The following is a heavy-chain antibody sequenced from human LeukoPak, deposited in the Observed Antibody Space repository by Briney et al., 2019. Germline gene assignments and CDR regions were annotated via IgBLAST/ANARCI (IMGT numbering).Heavy chain of an antibody. J-gene: IGHJ4*02. V-gene: IGHV4-34*01. CDR3: ARGGYDILTGPRIFDY. D-gene: IGHD3-9*01. CDR2: INHSGST. CDR1: GGSFSGYY. Sequence: SETLSLTCAVYGGSFSGYYWSWIRQPPAKGLELIGEINHSGSTNYNPYPKSRVTISVDTSTNQFSLKLSSVPAADTAVYYCARGGYDILTGPRIFDYWGQGTLVTVSS.